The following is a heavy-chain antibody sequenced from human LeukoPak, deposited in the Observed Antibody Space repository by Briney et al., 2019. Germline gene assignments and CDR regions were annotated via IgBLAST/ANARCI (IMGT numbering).Heavy chain of an antibody. J-gene: IGHJ4*02. V-gene: IGHV1-2*02. CDR3: AREYGSGTYYNPDY. CDR1: GYTFTGYY. CDR2: INPNSGGT. Sequence: ASVKVSCKASGYTFTGYYMHWVRQAPGQGLEWMGRINPNSGGTNYAQKFQGRVTMTRDTSISTAYMELSRLRSDDTAVYYCAREYGSGTYYNPDYWGQGTLVTVSS. D-gene: IGHD3-10*01.